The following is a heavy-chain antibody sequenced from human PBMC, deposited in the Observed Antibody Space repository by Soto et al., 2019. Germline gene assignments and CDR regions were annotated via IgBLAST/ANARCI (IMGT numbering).Heavy chain of an antibody. CDR3: AKTIGPIQLWFPFDY. J-gene: IGHJ4*02. CDR2: VNGNGGST. CDR1: GFAFSAYD. D-gene: IGHD5-18*01. V-gene: IGHV3-23*01. Sequence: PGGSLRLSCAASGFAFSAYDMNWVRQAPGKGLEWVSVVNGNGGSTYYADSVKGRFTISRDDSKNTLYLQMNSLRAEDTAVYYCAKTIGPIQLWFPFDYWGQGTLVTVSS.